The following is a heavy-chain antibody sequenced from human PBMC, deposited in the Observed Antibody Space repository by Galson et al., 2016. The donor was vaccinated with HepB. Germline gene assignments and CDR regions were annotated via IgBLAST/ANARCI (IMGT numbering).Heavy chain of an antibody. CDR1: GFSFSNSG. D-gene: IGHD3-16*01. CDR3: GKHGGFDY. V-gene: IGHV3-23*01. CDR2: ITRSGDAP. Sequence: SLRLSCAASGFSFSNSGMSWVRQAPGRGLEWVSGITRSGDAPHYADFVKSRFTISRDNSKNTLYLYMNNLTAGDTAIYYCGKHGGFDYWGQGALVTVSS. J-gene: IGHJ4*02.